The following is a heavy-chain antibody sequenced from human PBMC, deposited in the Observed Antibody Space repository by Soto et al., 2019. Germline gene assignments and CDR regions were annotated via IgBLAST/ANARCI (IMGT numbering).Heavy chain of an antibody. CDR3: ATMGIPMIVVVPTYYGMDV. CDR2: IIPILGIA. Sequence: QVQLVQSGAEVKKPGSSVKVSCKASGGTFSSYTISWVRQAPGQGLEWMGRIIPILGIANYAQKFQGRVTITADKFTSTAYMELSSLRSEDTAVYYCATMGIPMIVVVPTYYGMDVWGQGTTVTVSS. V-gene: IGHV1-69*02. CDR1: GGTFSSYT. D-gene: IGHD3-22*01. J-gene: IGHJ6*02.